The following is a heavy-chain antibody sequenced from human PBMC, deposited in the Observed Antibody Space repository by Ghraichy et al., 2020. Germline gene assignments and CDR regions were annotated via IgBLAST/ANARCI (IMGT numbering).Heavy chain of an antibody. CDR3: VRDGAWEGFDY. V-gene: IGHV3-30*01. Sequence: GESLRLSCAASGFTFSNYAMHWVRQAPGKGLDWVAVISFDGSNKYYADSVKGQFTISRDNSKNTLYLQIHRPTTEDTAVYFCVRDGAWEGFDYWGQGTLVTVSS. D-gene: IGHD1-26*01. J-gene: IGHJ4*02. CDR1: GFTFSNYA. CDR2: ISFDGSNK.